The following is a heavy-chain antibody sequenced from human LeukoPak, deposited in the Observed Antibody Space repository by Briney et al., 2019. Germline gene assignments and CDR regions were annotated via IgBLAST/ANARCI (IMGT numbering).Heavy chain of an antibody. Sequence: ASVKVSCKASGYTFTSYGISWVRQAPGQGLEWMGWISAYNGNTNYAQKFQGRVTMTEDTSTDTAYMELSSLRSEDTAVYYCATAAAAGLYYMDVWGKGTTVTVSS. J-gene: IGHJ6*03. V-gene: IGHV1-18*01. CDR2: ISAYNGNT. D-gene: IGHD6-13*01. CDR3: ATAAAAGLYYMDV. CDR1: GYTFTSYG.